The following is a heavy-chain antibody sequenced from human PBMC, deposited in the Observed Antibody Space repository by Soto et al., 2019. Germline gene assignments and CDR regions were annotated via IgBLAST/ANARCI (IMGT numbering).Heavy chain of an antibody. CDR3: ARRLESFYDFWSGSAAFDI. V-gene: IGHV4-39*01. CDR1: DGSISSSRYY. Sequence: SETLSLTCTVSDGSISSSRYYWGWIRQPPGKGLEWIGSVFYSGTTFYHPSLKSRVTISVDTSKNQFSLKVNSVTAADTAVYYCARRLESFYDFWSGSAAFDIWGQGTMVTVSS. D-gene: IGHD3-3*01. CDR2: VFYSGTT. J-gene: IGHJ3*02.